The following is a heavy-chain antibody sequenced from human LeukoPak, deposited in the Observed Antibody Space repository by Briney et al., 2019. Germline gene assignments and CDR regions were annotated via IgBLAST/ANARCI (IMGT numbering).Heavy chain of an antibody. CDR1: GYTFTSYG. V-gene: IGHV1-18*01. D-gene: IGHD4-11*01. CDR2: ISAYNGNT. Sequence: ASVKVSCKASGYTFTSYGISWVRQAPGQGLEWMGWISAYNGNTNYAQKLQGRVTMTTDTSTSTAYMELRSLRSDDTAVYYCARGGVIPTVTTINWFDPWGQGTLVTVSS. J-gene: IGHJ5*02. CDR3: ARGGVIPTVTTINWFDP.